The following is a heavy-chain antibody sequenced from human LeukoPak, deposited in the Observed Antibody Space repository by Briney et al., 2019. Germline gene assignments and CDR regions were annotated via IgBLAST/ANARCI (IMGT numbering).Heavy chain of an antibody. J-gene: IGHJ4*02. V-gene: IGHV4-39*01. Sequence: PSETLSLTCTVSGGSISSSSYYWGWIRQPPGKGLEWIGSIYYSGSTYYNPSLKSRVTISVDTSKNQFSLKLSSVTAADTAVYYCARRSNYYGSGSYRDWGQGTLVTVSS. CDR3: ARRSNYYGSGSYRD. CDR1: GGSISSSSYY. D-gene: IGHD3-10*01. CDR2: IYYSGST.